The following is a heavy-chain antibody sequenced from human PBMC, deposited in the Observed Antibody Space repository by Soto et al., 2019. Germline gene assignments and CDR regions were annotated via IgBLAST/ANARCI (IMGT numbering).Heavy chain of an antibody. J-gene: IGHJ4*02. CDR3: ARHWWSSGSYLVFDS. CDR2: VFSSGST. CDR1: GGSISSGGYY. V-gene: IGHV4-61*08. D-gene: IGHD6-19*01. Sequence: ETLSLTCAVSGGSISSGGYYWSWIRQSPGRGLEWIGYVFSSGSTNYSPSLQSRVAISIDTSKRQFFLKLTSVTAADTALYYCARHWWSSGSYLVFDSWGQGTQVTVSS.